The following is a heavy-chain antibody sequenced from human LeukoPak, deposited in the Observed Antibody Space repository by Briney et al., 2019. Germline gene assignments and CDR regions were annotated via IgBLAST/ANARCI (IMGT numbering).Heavy chain of an antibody. CDR2: MNPNSGNT. J-gene: IGHJ6*02. CDR3: AREVDVDTALAYGMDV. V-gene: IGHV1-8*01. D-gene: IGHD5-18*01. CDR1: GYTFTSYD. Sequence: GASVKVSCKASGYTFTSYDINWVRQATGQGLEWMGWMNPNSGNTGYALKFQGRVTMTRNTSISTAYMELSSLRSEDTAVYYCAREVDVDTALAYGMDVWGQGTTVTVSS.